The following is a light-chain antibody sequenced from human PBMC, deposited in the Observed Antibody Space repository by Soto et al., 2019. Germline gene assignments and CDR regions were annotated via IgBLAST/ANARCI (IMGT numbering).Light chain of an antibody. Sequence: EIVMTQSPATLSVSPGERATLSCRASQSINNNLAWYQQKPGQAPSLLIYGASSRATGVPARFSGSGSGTEFTLTISSLQSDEFAVYYCQQYKTWPPYNWGNGTKLEIK. CDR2: GAS. CDR1: QSINNN. J-gene: IGKJ2*01. CDR3: QQYKTWPPYN. V-gene: IGKV3-15*01.